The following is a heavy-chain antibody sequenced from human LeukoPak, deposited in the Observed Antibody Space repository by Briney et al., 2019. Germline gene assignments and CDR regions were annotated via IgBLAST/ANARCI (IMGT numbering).Heavy chain of an antibody. J-gene: IGHJ4*02. Sequence: LPGGSLRLSCAASGFTFSSYEMNWVRQAPGKGLEWVSYISSSGSTIYYADSVKGRFTISRDNAKNSLYLQMNSLRAEDTAVYYCAGERHMDTAMAYYFDYWGQGTLVTVSS. CDR2: ISSSGSTI. V-gene: IGHV3-48*03. CDR3: AGERHMDTAMAYYFDY. CDR1: GFTFSSYE. D-gene: IGHD5-18*01.